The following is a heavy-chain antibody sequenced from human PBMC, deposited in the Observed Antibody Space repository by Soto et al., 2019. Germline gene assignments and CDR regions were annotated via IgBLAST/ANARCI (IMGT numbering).Heavy chain of an antibody. CDR1: GGTFSSYA. CDR3: ARDPTAYCGGDCYTSAFDI. V-gene: IGHV1-69*13. J-gene: IGHJ3*02. Sequence: SVKVSCKASGGTFSSYAISWVRQAPGQGLEWMGGIIPIFGTANYAQKFQGRVTITADESTSTAYMELSSLRSEDTAVYYCARDPTAYCGGDCYTSAFDIWGQGTMVTVSS. CDR2: IIPIFGTA. D-gene: IGHD2-21*02.